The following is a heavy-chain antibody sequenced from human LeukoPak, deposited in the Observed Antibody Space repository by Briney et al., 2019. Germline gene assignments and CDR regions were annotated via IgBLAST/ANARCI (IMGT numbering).Heavy chain of an antibody. CDR2: ISSSGSTI. V-gene: IGHV3-48*04. Sequence: GGSLRLSCAASGFTFSSYGMNWVRQAPGKGLEWVSYISSSGSTIYYADSVKGRFTISRDNAKNSLYLQMNSLRAEDTAVYYCASRDGYNWDSAFDIWGQGTMVTVSS. CDR1: GFTFSSYG. J-gene: IGHJ3*02. D-gene: IGHD5-24*01. CDR3: ASRDGYNWDSAFDI.